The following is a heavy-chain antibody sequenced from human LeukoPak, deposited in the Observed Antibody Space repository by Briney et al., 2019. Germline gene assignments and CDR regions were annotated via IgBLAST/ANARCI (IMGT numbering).Heavy chain of an antibody. D-gene: IGHD6-13*01. CDR3: ARDIAAAGTL. Sequence: PGGSLRLSCAASGFIFGDDWMSWVRQPPGKGLQWVANIRPDGSEKHYVDSVKGRFTISRDNAKNSLYLQMNSLRAEDTAVYYCARDIAAAGTLWGQGTLVTVSS. V-gene: IGHV3-7*01. CDR1: GFIFGDDW. J-gene: IGHJ4*02. CDR2: IRPDGSEK.